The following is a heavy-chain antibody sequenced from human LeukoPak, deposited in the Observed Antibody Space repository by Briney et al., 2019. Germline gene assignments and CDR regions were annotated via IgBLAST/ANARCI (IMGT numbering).Heavy chain of an antibody. D-gene: IGHD5-24*01. CDR2: ISYDGSNE. Sequence: AGGSLRLSCATSGSLFTTYGIHWVRQAPGKGLEWVAVISYDGSNEFYSDSVKGRFTMSRDKSKNTLYLQMNSLRSDDTAVYYCARDPQRWQQLPHYWYFDLCGRGTLVIVSS. V-gene: IGHV3-30*03. J-gene: IGHJ2*01. CDR1: GSLFTTYG. CDR3: ARDPQRWQQLPHYWYFDL.